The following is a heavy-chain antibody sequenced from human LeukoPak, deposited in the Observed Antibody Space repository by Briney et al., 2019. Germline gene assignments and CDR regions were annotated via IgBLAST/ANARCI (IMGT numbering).Heavy chain of an antibody. CDR1: GFTFSDYY. V-gene: IGHV3-11*01. Sequence: GGSLRLSCAASGFTFSDYYMSWIRQAPGKGLEWVSYISSSGSTIYYADSVKGRFTISRDNAKNSLYLQMNSLRAEDTAVYYCARGRQQLVLPLDAFDIWGQGIMVTVSS. J-gene: IGHJ3*02. D-gene: IGHD6-13*01. CDR3: ARGRQQLVLPLDAFDI. CDR2: ISSSGSTI.